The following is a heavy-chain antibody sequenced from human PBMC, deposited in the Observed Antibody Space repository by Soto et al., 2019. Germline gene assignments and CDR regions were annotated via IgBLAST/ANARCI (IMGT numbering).Heavy chain of an antibody. CDR1: GFTFSDYY. D-gene: IGHD2-15*01. CDR2: ISSSSSYT. J-gene: IGHJ4*02. V-gene: IGHV3-11*06. CDR3: AREYSKDFDY. Sequence: QVQLVESGGGLVKPGGSLRLSCAASGFTFSDYYMSWIRQAPGKGLEWVSYISSSSSYTNYADSVKGRFTISRDKAKNSLNLQMKSLRAEDTAVYYCAREYSKDFDYWGQGTLVTVSS.